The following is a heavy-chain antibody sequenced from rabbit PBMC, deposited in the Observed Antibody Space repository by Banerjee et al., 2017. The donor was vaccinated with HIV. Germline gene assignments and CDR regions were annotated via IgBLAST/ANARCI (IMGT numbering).Heavy chain of an antibody. J-gene: IGHJ4*01. D-gene: IGHD4-1*01. V-gene: IGHV1S40*01. CDR3: ARDLAGVVGWTLNL. CDR2: IYGGSSGNT. Sequence: QSLEESGGDLVKPGASLTLTCTASGFSFSSSYYMCWVRQAPGKGLEWIACIYGGSSGNTIYASWAKGRFTISKTSSTTVTLQMTSLTAADTATYFCARDLAGVVGWTLNLWGPGTLVTVS. CDR1: GFSFSSSYY.